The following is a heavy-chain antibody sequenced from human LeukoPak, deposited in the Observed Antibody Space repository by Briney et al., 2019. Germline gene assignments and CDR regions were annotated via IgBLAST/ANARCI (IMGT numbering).Heavy chain of an antibody. Sequence: GGSLRLSCAASGFTFSSYGMSWVRQAPGKGLEWVSSISGSGGSTYYADSVKGRFTISRDNSKNMVWLQINSPTAEDTATYYCAKDGNWARFEDWGQGTLVTVSS. D-gene: IGHD7-27*01. CDR3: AKDGNWARFED. CDR2: ISGSGGST. CDR1: GFTFSSYG. V-gene: IGHV3-23*01. J-gene: IGHJ4*02.